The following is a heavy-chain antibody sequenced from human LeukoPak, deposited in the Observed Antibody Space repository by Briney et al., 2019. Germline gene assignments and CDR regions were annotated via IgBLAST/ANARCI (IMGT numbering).Heavy chain of an antibody. V-gene: IGHV3-23*01. Sequence: GGSLRLSCAASGFTFSNYAMSWVRQAPGKGLEWVSAISGSGDITYYADSVKGRFTISRDGSRNTLYLQMNSPRAEDTAIYYCAKVTGGNMITFGGLDVWGQGTTVTVSS. CDR2: ISGSGDIT. D-gene: IGHD3-16*01. CDR1: GFTFSNYA. J-gene: IGHJ6*02. CDR3: AKVTGGNMITFGGLDV.